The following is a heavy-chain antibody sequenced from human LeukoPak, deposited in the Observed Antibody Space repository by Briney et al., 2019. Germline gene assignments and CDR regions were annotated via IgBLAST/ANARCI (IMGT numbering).Heavy chain of an antibody. CDR2: ISAYNGNT. Sequence: ASVKVSCKASGYTFTSYGISWVRQAPGQGLEWMGWISAYNGNTNYAQKLQGRVTMTADTSTSTAYMELSSLRSDDTAVYYCARHRQNSYGLLAFDSWGQGNPVTASS. J-gene: IGHJ4*02. D-gene: IGHD5-18*01. V-gene: IGHV1-18*01. CDR3: ARHRQNSYGLLAFDS. CDR1: GYTFTSYG.